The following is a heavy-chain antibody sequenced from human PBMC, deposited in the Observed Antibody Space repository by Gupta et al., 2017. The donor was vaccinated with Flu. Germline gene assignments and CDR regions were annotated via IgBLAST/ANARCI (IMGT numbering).Heavy chain of an antibody. D-gene: IGHD1-1*01. CDR3: ARKTWNGDWFDP. CDR1: GGSISSDGYS. J-gene: IGHJ5*02. CDR2: IYRSDS. Sequence: QLQLQESGSGLVKPSQTLSLTCAVSGGSISSDGYSWSWIRQAPGKGLEWVGCIYRSDSYYNPSLKSRLTISLDKAKNQFSLMLTSVTAADTAVYDCARKTWNGDWFDPWGQGTLVTVTS. V-gene: IGHV4-30-2*01.